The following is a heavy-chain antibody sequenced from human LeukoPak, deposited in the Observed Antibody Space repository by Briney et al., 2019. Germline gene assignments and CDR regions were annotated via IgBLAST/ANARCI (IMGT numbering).Heavy chain of an antibody. CDR2: ISGSGGST. CDR3: AKDAWGSSGWYYFDY. V-gene: IGHV3-23*01. J-gene: IGHJ4*02. Sequence: GGSLRLSCAASGFTFSSYSLNWVRQAPGKGLEWVSAISGSGGSTYYADSVKGRFTISRDNSKNTLYLQMNSLRAEDTAVYYCAKDAWGSSGWYYFDYWGQGTLVTVSS. CDR1: GFTFSSYS. D-gene: IGHD6-19*01.